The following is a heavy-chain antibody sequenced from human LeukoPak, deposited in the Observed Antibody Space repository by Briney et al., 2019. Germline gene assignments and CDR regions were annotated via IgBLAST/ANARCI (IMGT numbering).Heavy chain of an antibody. CDR2: IYYSGST. Sequence: PSETLSLTCSVSGGSISSGGYYWSWIRQHPGKGLEWIGYIYYSGSTYYNPSLKSRVTISVDTSKNQFSLKLSSVTAADTAVYYCASAGPLVTPRFAYYYMDVWGKGTTVTVSS. CDR1: GGSISSGGYY. CDR3: ASAGPLVTPRFAYYYMDV. V-gene: IGHV4-31*03. D-gene: IGHD3-9*01. J-gene: IGHJ6*03.